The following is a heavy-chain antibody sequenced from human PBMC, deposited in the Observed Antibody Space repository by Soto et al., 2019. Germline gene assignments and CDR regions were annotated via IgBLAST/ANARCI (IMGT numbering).Heavy chain of an antibody. V-gene: IGHV3-23*01. J-gene: IGHJ1*01. Sequence: GGSRLSCSASGFTFSSYAMSWVRQAPGKGLEWVSAISGSGGSTYYADSVKGRFTISRDNSKNTLYLQMNSLRAEDTAVYYCAKDGYSSSWPEYFQHWGQGTLVTVSS. CDR3: AKDGYSSSWPEYFQH. CDR2: ISGSGGST. CDR1: GFTFSSYA. D-gene: IGHD6-13*01.